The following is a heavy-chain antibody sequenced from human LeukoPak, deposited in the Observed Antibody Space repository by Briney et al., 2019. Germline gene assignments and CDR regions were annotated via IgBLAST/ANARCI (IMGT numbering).Heavy chain of an antibody. V-gene: IGHV3-66*04. CDR3: ARLSANSSAYFFDY. D-gene: IGHD3-22*01. CDR1: GFTVGSNY. J-gene: IGHJ4*02. Sequence: PGGSLRLSCAASGFTVGSNYMSWVRRAPGKGLGWVSIIYRGGSTNYADSVKGRFTISRDTSKNTLYLQMNSLRAEDTAVYYCARLSANSSAYFFDYWGQGTLVTVSS. CDR2: IYRGGST.